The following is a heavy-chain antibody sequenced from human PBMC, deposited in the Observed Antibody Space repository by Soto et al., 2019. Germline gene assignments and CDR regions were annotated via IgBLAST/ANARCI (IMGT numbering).Heavy chain of an antibody. CDR3: AKDVHNRTMVRGVIIGFGRFDY. Sequence: GGSLRLSCAASGFTFSSYAMSWVRQAPGKGLEWVSGLSGSGGSTYYADSVKGRFTISRDNSKNTLYLQMNSLRVEDTAVYYCAKDVHNRTMVRGVIIGFGRFDYWGQGTLVTVSS. D-gene: IGHD3-10*01. J-gene: IGHJ4*02. V-gene: IGHV3-23*01. CDR1: GFTFSSYA. CDR2: LSGSGGST.